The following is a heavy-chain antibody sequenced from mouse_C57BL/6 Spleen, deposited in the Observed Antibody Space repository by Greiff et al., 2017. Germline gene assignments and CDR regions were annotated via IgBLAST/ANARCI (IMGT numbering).Heavy chain of an antibody. J-gene: IGHJ4*01. CDR1: GFTFSSYA. CDR3: TRDSNYRTYAMDD. CDR2: IRSGGAYI. D-gene: IGHD2-5*01. V-gene: IGHV5-9-1*02. Sequence: EVQGVESGEGLVKPGGSLKLSCAASGFTFSSYAMSWVRQTPEKRLEWVAYIRSGGAYIYYADTVKGRFTISRDNARNPLYLQMSSRKSEDTAMYYCTRDSNYRTYAMDDWGQGTSVTVSS.